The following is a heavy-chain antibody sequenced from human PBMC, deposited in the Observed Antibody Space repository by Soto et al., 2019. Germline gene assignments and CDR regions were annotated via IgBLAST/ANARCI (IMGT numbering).Heavy chain of an antibody. CDR2: ISGSGGST. Sequence: PGGSLRLSCAASGFTFSSYAMSWVRQAPGKGLEWVSAISGSGGSTYYADSVQGRFTISKDFSRSTLFLQMSGLRAEDTAVYFCGKLKTAYALYYFDYWGQGSLVTVSS. D-gene: IGHD3-9*01. CDR1: GFTFSSYA. V-gene: IGHV3-23*01. J-gene: IGHJ4*02. CDR3: GKLKTAYALYYFDY.